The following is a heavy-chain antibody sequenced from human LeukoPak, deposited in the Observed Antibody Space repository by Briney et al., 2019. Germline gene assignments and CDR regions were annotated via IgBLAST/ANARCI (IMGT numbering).Heavy chain of an antibody. D-gene: IGHD3/OR15-3a*01. J-gene: IGHJ5*02. CDR3: ARRDLYGLRTYNWFDP. CDR2: IYYSGST. V-gene: IGHV4-39*01. CDR1: GGSISSSSYY. Sequence: SETLSLTCTVSGGSISSSSYYWGWIRQPPGKGLEWIGSIYYSGSTYYNPSLKSRVTISVDTSKNQFSLKLSSVTAADTAVYYCARRDLYGLRTYNWFDPWGQGTLVTVSS.